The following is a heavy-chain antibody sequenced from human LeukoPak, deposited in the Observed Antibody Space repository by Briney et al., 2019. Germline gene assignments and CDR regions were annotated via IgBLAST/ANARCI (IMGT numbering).Heavy chain of an antibody. J-gene: IGHJ3*02. CDR3: ARRSYYYDSSGSYAFDI. CDR1: GGSFSGYY. D-gene: IGHD3-22*01. CDR2: IYYSGST. V-gene: IGHV4-59*08. Sequence: SETLSLTCAVYGGSFSGYYWGWFRQPPGKGLEWFGYIYYSGSTNYHPSLKSRVTISVDTSKNQFSLKLSSVTAADSAVYYCARRSYYYDSSGSYAFDIWGQGTMVTVSS.